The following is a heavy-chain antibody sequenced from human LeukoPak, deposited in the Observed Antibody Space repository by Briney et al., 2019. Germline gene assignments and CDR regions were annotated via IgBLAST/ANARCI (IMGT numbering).Heavy chain of an antibody. CDR1: GGSISSYY. CDR2: IYTSGST. D-gene: IGHD3-10*01. CDR3: ARVPMVRGVIEGMDV. Sequence: SETLSLTCTVSGGSISSYYWSWIRQPAGKGLEWIGRIYTSGSTNYNPSLKSRVTMSVDTSKNQFSLKLSSVTAADTAVYYCARVPMVRGVIEGMDVWGKGTTVTVSS. V-gene: IGHV4-4*07. J-gene: IGHJ6*04.